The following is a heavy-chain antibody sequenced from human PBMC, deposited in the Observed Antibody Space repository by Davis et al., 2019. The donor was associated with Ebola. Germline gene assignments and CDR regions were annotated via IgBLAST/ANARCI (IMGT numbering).Heavy chain of an antibody. Sequence: PGGSLRLSCAVYGGSFSGYYWSWIRQPPGKGLEWIGEINHSGSTNYNPSLKSRVTISVDTSKNQFSLKLSSVTAADTAVYYCARMYYYDSSGYSWGQGTLVTVSS. V-gene: IGHV4-34*01. J-gene: IGHJ5*02. CDR3: ARMYYYDSSGYS. CDR2: INHSGST. D-gene: IGHD3-22*01. CDR1: GGSFSGYY.